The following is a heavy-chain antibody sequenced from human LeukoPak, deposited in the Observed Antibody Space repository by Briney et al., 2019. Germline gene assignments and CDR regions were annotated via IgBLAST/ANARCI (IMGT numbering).Heavy chain of an antibody. CDR2: IYSGGRT. V-gene: IGHV3-66*02. CDR3: ARGREVNLDDAFDI. CDR1: GFTVSGNY. J-gene: IGHJ3*02. D-gene: IGHD1-1*01. Sequence: GGSLRLSCAVFGFTVSGNYMSWVRQAPGKGLEWVSVIYSGGRTYYADSVKGRFTISRDNSMNTLYLQMNSLRAEDTAVYYCARGREVNLDDAFDIWGQGTMVTVSS.